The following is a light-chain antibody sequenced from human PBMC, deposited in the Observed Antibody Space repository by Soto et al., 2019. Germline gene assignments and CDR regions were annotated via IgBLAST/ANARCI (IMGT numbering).Light chain of an antibody. J-gene: IGLJ2*01. V-gene: IGLV2-8*01. CDR3: SSYAGSNNLHVL. Sequence: QSALTQPPSASGSPGQSVTISCTGSSSDVGGYEYVSWYQQHPGKAPKLIIYEVIKRPSGVPDRFSGSKSGNTASLTVSGLQAADEADYYCSSYAGSNNLHVLFGGGTKVTVL. CDR1: SSDVGGYEY. CDR2: EVI.